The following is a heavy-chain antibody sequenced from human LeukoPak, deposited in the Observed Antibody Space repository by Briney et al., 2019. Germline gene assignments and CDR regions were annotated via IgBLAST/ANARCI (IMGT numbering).Heavy chain of an antibody. V-gene: IGHV3-11*01. J-gene: IGHJ4*02. CDR3: ARDTYYDFWSGYRRGSNFDY. CDR2: ISSSGSTI. Sequence: GGSLRLSCAASGFTFSDYYMSWIRQAPGKGLGWVSYISSSGSTIYYADSVKGRFTISRDNAKNSLYLQMNSLRAEDTAVYYCARDTYYDFWSGYRRGSNFDYWGQGTLVTVSS. D-gene: IGHD3-3*01. CDR1: GFTFSDYY.